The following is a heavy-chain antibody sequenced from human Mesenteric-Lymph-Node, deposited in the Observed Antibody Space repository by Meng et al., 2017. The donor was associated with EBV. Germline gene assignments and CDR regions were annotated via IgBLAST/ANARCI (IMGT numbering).Heavy chain of an antibody. CDR3: ARDLSGSRNRPFDY. CDR2: ITHRGST. Sequence: HLQPWGAGLLKPSETLSLTCAVYGGSFSAFYWTWIRQPPGKGLEWIGEITHRGSTNYNPSLQRRVTISLDTSKKQFSLKLSSVTAADTAVYYCARDLSGSRNRPFDYWGQGTLVTVSS. CDR1: GGSFSAFY. V-gene: IGHV4-34*02. J-gene: IGHJ4*02. D-gene: IGHD3-10*01.